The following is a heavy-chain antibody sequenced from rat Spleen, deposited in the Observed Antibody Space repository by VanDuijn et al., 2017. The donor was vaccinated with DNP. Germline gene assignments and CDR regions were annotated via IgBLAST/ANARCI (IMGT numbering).Heavy chain of an antibody. CDR2: IQSGGSP. V-gene: IGHV2-19*01. J-gene: IGHJ2*01. CDR1: GFSLTGYS. CDR3: ASLRTHFLEY. Sequence: QVQLKESGPGLVQPSQTLSLTCAVGGFSLTGYSVNWVRQPPGKGLEWMGRIQSGGSPDYNSALKSRLTSTRDTSKGQVFLKMSSLQSEDTATYYCASLRTHFLEYWGQGVMVTVSS.